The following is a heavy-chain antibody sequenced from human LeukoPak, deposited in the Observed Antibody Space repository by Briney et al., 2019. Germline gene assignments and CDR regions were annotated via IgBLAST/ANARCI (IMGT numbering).Heavy chain of an antibody. CDR2: IYYSGST. J-gene: IGHJ4*02. Sequence: PSVTLSLTCTVSGGSISSSSYYWGWIRQPPGKGLEWIGSIYYSGSTSHNPSLKSRVTISVDTSKNQFSLKLSSVTAADTAVYYCARLSGYSYGYIGYWGQGTLVTVSS. V-gene: IGHV4-39*01. D-gene: IGHD5-18*01. CDR3: ARLSGYSYGYIGY. CDR1: GGSISSSSYY.